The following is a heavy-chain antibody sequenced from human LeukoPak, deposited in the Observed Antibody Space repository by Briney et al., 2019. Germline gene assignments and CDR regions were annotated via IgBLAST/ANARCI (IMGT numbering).Heavy chain of an antibody. CDR1: GLTISTNY. D-gene: IGHD2-8*01. V-gene: IGHV3-53*01. CDR3: ARGGSCTNGVCYYFDY. Sequence: GGSLRLSCAASGLTISTNYMAWVRQAPGKGLEWVSVLFGGGSKYYADSVRGRFTISRDNSKNTLYLQINSLRAEDTAVYYCARGGSCTNGVCYYFDYWGQETLVTVSS. J-gene: IGHJ4*02. CDR2: LFGGGSK.